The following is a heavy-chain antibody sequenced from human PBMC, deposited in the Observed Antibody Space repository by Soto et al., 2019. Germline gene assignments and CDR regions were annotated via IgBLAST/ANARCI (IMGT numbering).Heavy chain of an antibody. CDR2: ISGSGGST. J-gene: IGHJ4*02. V-gene: IGHV3-23*01. CDR3: ARDPSSALLWFGELSVTGFDY. CDR1: GFTFSSYA. D-gene: IGHD3-10*01. Sequence: EVQLLESGGGLVQPGGSLRLSCAASGFTFSSYAMSWVRQAPGKGLEWVSAISGSGGSTYYADSVKGRFTISRDNSKNTLYLQMNSLRAEDTAVYYCARDPSSALLWFGELSVTGFDYWGQGTLVTVSS.